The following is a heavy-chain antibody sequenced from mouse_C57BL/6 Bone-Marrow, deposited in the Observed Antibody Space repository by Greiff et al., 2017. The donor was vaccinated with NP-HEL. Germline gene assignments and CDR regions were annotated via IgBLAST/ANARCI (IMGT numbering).Heavy chain of an antibody. D-gene: IGHD1-1*01. CDR3: AREKLQYNFDY. Sequence: QVQLKQSGAELARPGASVKLSCKASGYTFTSYGISWVKQRTGQGLEWIGEIYPRSGNTYYNEKFKGKATLTADKSSSTAYMELRSLTSEDSAVYFCAREKLQYNFDYGGQGTTLTVSS. V-gene: IGHV1-81*01. J-gene: IGHJ2*01. CDR1: GYTFTSYG. CDR2: IYPRSGNT.